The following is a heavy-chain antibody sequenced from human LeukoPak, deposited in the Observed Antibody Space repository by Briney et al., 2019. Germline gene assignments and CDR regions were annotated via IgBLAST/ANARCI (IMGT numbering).Heavy chain of an antibody. D-gene: IGHD3-22*01. V-gene: IGHV4-30-4*01. J-gene: IGHJ4*02. Sequence: PSETLSLTCSVSGGSISSGDYYWSWIRQPPGKGLEWIGYIYYSGSTYYNPSLKSRVAISVGTSKNQFSLKLSSVTAADTAVYYCARVMIYDSSGYPRYYFDYWGQGTLVTVSS. CDR1: GGSISSGDYY. CDR3: ARVMIYDSSGYPRYYFDY. CDR2: IYYSGST.